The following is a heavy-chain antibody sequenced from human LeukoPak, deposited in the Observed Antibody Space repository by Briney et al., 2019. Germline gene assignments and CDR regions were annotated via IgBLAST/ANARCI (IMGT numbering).Heavy chain of an antibody. Sequence: SETLSLTCTVSGGSISSYYWSWIRQPPGKGLEWIGYIYYSGSTNYNPSLKSRVTISVDTSKNQFSLKLSSVTAADTAVYYCARHGYGDEYYFDYWGQGTLVTVSS. CDR2: IYYSGST. D-gene: IGHD4-17*01. V-gene: IGHV4-59*08. CDR1: GGSISSYY. J-gene: IGHJ4*02. CDR3: ARHGYGDEYYFDY.